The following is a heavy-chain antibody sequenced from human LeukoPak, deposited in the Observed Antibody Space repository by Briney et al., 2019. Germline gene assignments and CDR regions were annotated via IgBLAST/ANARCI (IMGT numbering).Heavy chain of an antibody. CDR3: ARVPGAFDI. CDR2: ISGSGGST. V-gene: IGHV3-23*01. CDR1: GFTFSSYA. J-gene: IGHJ3*02. Sequence: PGGSLRLSCAASGFTFSSYAMSWVRQAPGKGLEWVSAISGSGGSTYYADSVKGRFTISRDNAKNSLYLQMNSLRAEDTAVYYCARVPGAFDIWGQGTMVTVSS.